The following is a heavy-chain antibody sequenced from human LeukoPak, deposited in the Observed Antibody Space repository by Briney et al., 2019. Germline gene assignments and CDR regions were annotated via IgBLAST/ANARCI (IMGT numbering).Heavy chain of an antibody. V-gene: IGHV4-30-4*01. CDR1: GGSISSGDYY. D-gene: IGHD3-22*01. CDR2: IYYSGST. J-gene: IGHJ5*02. CDR3: ARELGEAAMKVAAKPGDYNWFDP. Sequence: SQTLSLTCTVSGGSISSGDYYWSWIRQPPGKGLEWIGYIYYSGSTYYNPSLKSRVTISVDTSKNQFSLKLSSVTAADTAVYYCARELGEAAMKVAAKPGDYNWFDPWGQGTLVTVSS.